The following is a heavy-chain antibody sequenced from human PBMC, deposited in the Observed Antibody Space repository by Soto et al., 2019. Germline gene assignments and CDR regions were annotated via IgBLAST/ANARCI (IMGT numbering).Heavy chain of an antibody. CDR1: GFTFSSYD. CDR2: IGTAGDT. D-gene: IGHD3-16*01. Sequence: PGGSLRLSCAASGFTFSSYDMHWVRQATGKGLEWVSAIGTAGDTYYPGSVKGRFTISRENAKNSLYLQMNSLRAGGTAVYYCAREGGPLNYYGMDVWGQGTTVTVSS. J-gene: IGHJ6*02. V-gene: IGHV3-13*01. CDR3: AREGGPLNYYGMDV.